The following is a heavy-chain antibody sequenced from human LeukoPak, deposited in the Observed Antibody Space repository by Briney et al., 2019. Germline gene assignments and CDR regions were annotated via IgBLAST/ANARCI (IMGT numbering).Heavy chain of an antibody. J-gene: IGHJ3*02. CDR2: IYPGDSDT. Sequence: GESLKISCKGSGYSFTNYWIGWVRQMPGKGLEWMGIIYPGDSDTRYSPSFQGQVTISADKSISTAYLQWSSLKASDTAMYYCARPPYYYDSSGYYLEWGAFDIWGQGTMVTVSS. V-gene: IGHV5-51*01. CDR3: ARPPYYYDSSGYYLEWGAFDI. D-gene: IGHD3-22*01. CDR1: GYSFTNYW.